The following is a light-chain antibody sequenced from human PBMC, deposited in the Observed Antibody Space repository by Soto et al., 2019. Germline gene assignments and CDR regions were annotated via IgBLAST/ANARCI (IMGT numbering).Light chain of an antibody. CDR3: SSFTSSGTSV. CDR1: SNDVGGYNY. J-gene: IGLJ1*01. CDR2: EVS. Sequence: QSALTQPASVSGSPGQSITISCTGTSNDVGGYNYVSWYQQHPDKAPKLIIYEVSNRPSGVSYRFSGSKSGNTASLTISGLQAEDEADYYCSSFTSSGTSVFGTGTKVTVL. V-gene: IGLV2-14*01.